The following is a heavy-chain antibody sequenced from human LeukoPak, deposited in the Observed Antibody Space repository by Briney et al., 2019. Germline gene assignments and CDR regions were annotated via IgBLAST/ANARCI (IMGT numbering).Heavy chain of an antibody. Sequence: PGGSLRLSCAASGFTFSSYAMGWVRQAPGKGLEWVSDISGSGGRTYYADSVKGRFTISRDNSKNTLYLQMNSLRAEDTAVYYCAKVPVVAAAKYYYYYMDVWGKGTTVTISS. CDR2: ISGSGGRT. D-gene: IGHD2-15*01. J-gene: IGHJ6*03. CDR3: AKVPVVAAAKYYYYYMDV. V-gene: IGHV3-23*01. CDR1: GFTFSSYA.